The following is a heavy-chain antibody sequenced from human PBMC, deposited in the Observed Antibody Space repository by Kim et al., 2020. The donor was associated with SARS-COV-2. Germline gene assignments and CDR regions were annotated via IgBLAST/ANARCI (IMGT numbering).Heavy chain of an antibody. D-gene: IGHD3-9*01. CDR2: ISGRGGST. V-gene: IGHV3-23*01. CDR3: AKDPNLLRNFDWSKGGY. CDR1: GFTFSSYA. J-gene: IGHJ4*02. Sequence: GGSLRLSCAASGFTFSSYAMSWVRQAPGPGLEWVSAISGRGGSTYYADSVKGRFTISRDNSKNTLYLQMNSLRAEDTAGYYCAKDPNLLRNFDWSKGGYWGQGTLVTVSS.